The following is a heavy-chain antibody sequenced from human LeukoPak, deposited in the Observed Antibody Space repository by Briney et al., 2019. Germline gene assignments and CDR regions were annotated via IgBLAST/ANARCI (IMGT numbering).Heavy chain of an antibody. V-gene: IGHV4-61*02. D-gene: IGHD6-13*01. CDR3: AGSQYSSSWYVY. CDR2: IYTSGST. CDR1: GGSISSSSYY. J-gene: IGHJ4*02. Sequence: SETLSLTCTVSGGSISSSSYYWSWIRQPAGKGLEWIGRIYTSGSTNYNPSLKSRVTMSVDTSKNQFSLKLSSVTAADTAVYYCAGSQYSSSWYVYWGQGTLVTVSS.